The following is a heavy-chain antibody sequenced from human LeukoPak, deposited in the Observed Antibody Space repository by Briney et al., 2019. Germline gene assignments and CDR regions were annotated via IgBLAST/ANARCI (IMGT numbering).Heavy chain of an antibody. CDR1: GFTLRNYW. J-gene: IGHJ4*02. CDR3: AKLMGYCSSTSCYDY. V-gene: IGHV3-74*01. CDR2: ISGDGSVT. D-gene: IGHD2-2*01. Sequence: GGSLRLSCTGSGFTLRNYWMHWVRQVSGKRLVWVSRISGDGSVTNYADSVQGRFTISRDNSKNTLYLQMNSLRAEDTAVYYCAKLMGYCSSTSCYDYWGQGTLVTVSP.